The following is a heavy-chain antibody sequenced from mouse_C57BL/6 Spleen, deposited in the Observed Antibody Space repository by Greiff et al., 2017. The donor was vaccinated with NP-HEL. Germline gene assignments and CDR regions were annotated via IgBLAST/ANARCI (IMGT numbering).Heavy chain of an antibody. CDR2: IHPNSGST. D-gene: IGHD2-4*01. V-gene: IGHV1-64*01. CDR3: ARWEINGGMDC. Sequence: QVQLQQPGAELVKPGASVKLSCKASGYTFTSYWMHWVKQRPGQGLEWIGMIHPNSGSTNYNEKFKSKATLTVDKSSSTAYMQLSSLTSEDSAVYYCARWEINGGMDCWGQGTSVTVSS. CDR1: GYTFTSYW. J-gene: IGHJ4*01.